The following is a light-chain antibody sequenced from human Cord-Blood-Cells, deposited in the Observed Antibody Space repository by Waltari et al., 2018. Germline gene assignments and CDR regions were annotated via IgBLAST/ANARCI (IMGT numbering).Light chain of an antibody. CDR1: QSVSSY. Sequence: IVLTQSPATLSLSPGERATISCRASQSVSSYLAWYQQKPGQAPRLLIYDASNRATGIPARFSGSGSGTDFTLTISSLEPEDFAVYYCQQRSNWLITFGQGTRLEIK. CDR3: QQRSNWLIT. CDR2: DAS. V-gene: IGKV3-11*01. J-gene: IGKJ5*01.